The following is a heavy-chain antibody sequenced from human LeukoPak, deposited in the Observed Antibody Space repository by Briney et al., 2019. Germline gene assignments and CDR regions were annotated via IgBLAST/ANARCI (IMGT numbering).Heavy chain of an antibody. CDR2: INPNSGGT. Sequence: ASVKVSCKASGYTFTDYYMHWLRQAPGQGLEWMGWINPNSGGTNYAQKFQGRVTMTEDTSTDIAYMELSSLRSEDTAVYYCATLVGGSKSRVFNYWGQGTLVTVSS. D-gene: IGHD2-8*02. V-gene: IGHV1-2*02. CDR3: ATLVGGSKSRVFNY. J-gene: IGHJ4*02. CDR1: GYTFTDYY.